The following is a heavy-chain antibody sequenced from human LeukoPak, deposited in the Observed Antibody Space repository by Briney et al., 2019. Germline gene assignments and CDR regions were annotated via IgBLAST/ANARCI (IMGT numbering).Heavy chain of an antibody. CDR1: GFTFSSYS. CDR2: ISSSSSYI. V-gene: IGHV3-21*01. J-gene: IGHJ4*02. D-gene: IGHD6-13*01. CDR3: ARSAYSSSWYVDY. Sequence: NPGGSLRLSCAASGFTFSSYSMNWVRQAPGKGLEWVSSISSSSSYIYYADSVKGRFTISRDNAKNSLYLQMNSLRAEDTAVYYCARSAYSSSWYVDYWGQGTLVTVSS.